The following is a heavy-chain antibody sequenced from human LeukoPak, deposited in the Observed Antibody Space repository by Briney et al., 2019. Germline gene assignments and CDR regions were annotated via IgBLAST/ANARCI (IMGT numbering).Heavy chain of an antibody. CDR1: GFTFNMYG. D-gene: IGHD2-2*01. CDR3: AKAAYCTSTSCHFSGYAQRPLDS. Sequence: PGRSLRLSCAASGFTFNMYGMHWVRQAPGKGLEWVAGISNDGSTKDYADSVTGRFTISRDSSKKSMFLQMNSLRAEDTAVYYCAKAAYCTSTSCHFSGYAQRPLDSWGQGTLVTVSS. CDR2: ISNDGSTK. V-gene: IGHV3-30*18. J-gene: IGHJ4*02.